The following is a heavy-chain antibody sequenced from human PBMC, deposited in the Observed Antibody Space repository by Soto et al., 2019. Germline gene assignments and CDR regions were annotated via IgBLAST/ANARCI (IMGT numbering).Heavy chain of an antibody. V-gene: IGHV4-31*03. CDR1: GGSISSGGPY. CDR3: ARVIPYGSGWEFDY. J-gene: IGHJ4*02. D-gene: IGHD6-19*01. Sequence: LSLTCTVPGGSISSGGPYWSWIRLHPEKGLEWIGYKYYIGTTYYNPSLKSRVSISLDTSQNQFFLNLTSVTAADTAVYFCARVIPYGSGWEFDYWGQGTQVTVSS. CDR2: KYYIGTT.